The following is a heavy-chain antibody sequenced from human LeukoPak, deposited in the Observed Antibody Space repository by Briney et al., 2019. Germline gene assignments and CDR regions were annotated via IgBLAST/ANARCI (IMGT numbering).Heavy chain of an antibody. CDR3: ARDRGTWNDDGFDY. D-gene: IGHD1-1*01. Sequence: PSETLSPTCTVSGGSINSNGYYWGWIRQPPGKGLEWIGNIYYSGSTYYNPSLKSRVTMSVDTSKNQFSLKLSSVTAADTAVYYCARDRGTWNDDGFDYWGQGTLVTVSS. V-gene: IGHV4-39*07. CDR2: IYYSGST. J-gene: IGHJ4*02. CDR1: GGSINSNGYY.